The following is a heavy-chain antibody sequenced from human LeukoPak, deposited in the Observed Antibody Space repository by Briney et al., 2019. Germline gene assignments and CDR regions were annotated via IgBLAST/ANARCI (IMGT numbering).Heavy chain of an antibody. J-gene: IGHJ6*02. Sequence: PSETLSLTCTVSGGSISSYYWSWIRQPPGKGLEWIGEIYHSGSTNYNPSLKSRVTISVDKSKNQFSLKLSSVTAADTAVYYCARADYYYGMDVWGQGTTVTVSS. V-gene: IGHV4-59*12. CDR2: IYHSGST. CDR3: ARADYYYGMDV. CDR1: GGSISSYY.